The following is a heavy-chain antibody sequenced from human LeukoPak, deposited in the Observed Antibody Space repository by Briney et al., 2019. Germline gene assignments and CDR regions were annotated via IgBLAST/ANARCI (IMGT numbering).Heavy chain of an antibody. V-gene: IGHV4-34*01. J-gene: IGHJ5*02. CDR1: GGSFSGYY. CDR3: ARYYYDSTNWFDP. CDR2: INHSGST. Sequence: SETLSLTCAVYGGSFSGYYWSWIRQPPGKGLEWIGEINHSGSTNYNPSLKSRVTISVDTSKNQFSLKLSSVTAADTAVYYCARYYYDSTNWFDPWGQGTLVTVSS. D-gene: IGHD3-22*01.